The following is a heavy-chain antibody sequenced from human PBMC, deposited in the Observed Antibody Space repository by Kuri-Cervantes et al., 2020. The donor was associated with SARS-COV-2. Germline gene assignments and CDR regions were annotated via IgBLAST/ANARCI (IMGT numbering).Heavy chain of an antibody. J-gene: IGHJ3*02. CDR1: GGTFSSYA. V-gene: IGHV1-69*05. CDR2: IIPIFGTA. CDR3: ARDKFEMATIPDAFDI. Sequence: SVKVSCKASGGTFSSYAISWVRQAPGQGLEWMGGIIPIFGTANYAQKFQGRVTITTDESTSTAYMELSSLRSEDTAVYYCARDKFEMATIPDAFDIWGQGTMVTVSS. D-gene: IGHD5-24*01.